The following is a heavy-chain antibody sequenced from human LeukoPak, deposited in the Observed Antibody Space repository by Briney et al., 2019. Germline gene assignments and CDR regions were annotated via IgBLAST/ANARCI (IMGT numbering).Heavy chain of an antibody. D-gene: IGHD6-19*01. V-gene: IGHV1-2*02. CDR3: ARDLRLAVSGTSGFDI. J-gene: IGHJ3*02. Sequence: ASVTVSCKASGYIFTDYYMHWVRQAPGQGLAWMGWMNPNSGVTNYAQKFQVRVTMTGDTSIRTAYMELSSLRSDDTAVYYCARDLRLAVSGTSGFDIWGQGTVVTVSS. CDR2: MNPNSGVT. CDR1: GYIFTDYY.